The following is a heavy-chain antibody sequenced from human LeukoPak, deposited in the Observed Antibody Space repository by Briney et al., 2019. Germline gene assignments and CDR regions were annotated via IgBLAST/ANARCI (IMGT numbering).Heavy chain of an antibody. J-gene: IGHJ6*02. V-gene: IGHV3-23*01. CDR1: GFTFSSYA. CDR3: AKSTYYYDSSGYFWDPYYYYGMDV. Sequence: GGSLRLSCAASGFTFSSYAMSWVRQAPGKGLEWVSAISGSGGSTYYADSVKGRFTISRDNSKNTLYLQMNGLRAEDTAVYYCAKSTYYYDSSGYFWDPYYYYGMDVWGQGTTVTVSS. D-gene: IGHD3-22*01. CDR2: ISGSGGST.